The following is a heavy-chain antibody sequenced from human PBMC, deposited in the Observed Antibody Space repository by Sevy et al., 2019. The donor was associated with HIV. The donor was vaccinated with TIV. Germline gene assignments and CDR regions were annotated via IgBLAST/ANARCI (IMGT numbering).Heavy chain of an antibody. CDR1: GGSISSYY. V-gene: IGHV4-4*07. D-gene: IGHD3-22*01. CDR2: IYTSGST. J-gene: IGHJ5*02. CDR3: AREVDSSGYYAFTNWFDP. Sequence: SETLSLTCTVSGGSISSYYWSWIRQPAGKGLEWIGRIYTSGSTNYNPSLKSRVTMSVDTSKNQFSLKLSSVTAADTAVYYCAREVDSSGYYAFTNWFDPWGQETLVTVSS.